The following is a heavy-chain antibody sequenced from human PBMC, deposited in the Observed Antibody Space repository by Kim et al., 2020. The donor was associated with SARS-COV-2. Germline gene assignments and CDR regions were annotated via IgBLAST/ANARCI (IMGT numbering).Heavy chain of an antibody. J-gene: IGHJ6*02. CDR2: IIPILGIA. Sequence: SVKVSCKPSGGTFSSYAISWVRQAPGQGLEWMGRIIPILGIANYAQKFQGRVTITADKSTSTAYMELSSLRSEDTAVYYCARGGGCGSGSYLGPLPHYYYGMDVWGQGTTVTVSS. CDR3: ARGGGCGSGSYLGPLPHYYYGMDV. CDR1: GGTFSSYA. V-gene: IGHV1-69*04. D-gene: IGHD3-10*01.